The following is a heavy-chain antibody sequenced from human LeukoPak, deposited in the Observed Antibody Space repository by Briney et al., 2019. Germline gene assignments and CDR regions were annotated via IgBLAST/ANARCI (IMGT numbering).Heavy chain of an antibody. V-gene: IGHV3-30-3*01. CDR1: GFTFSSYA. CDR2: ISYDGSNK. Sequence: GGSLRLSCAASGFTFSSYAMHWVRQAPGKGLEWVAVISYDGSNKYYADSVKGRFTISRDNSKNTLYLQMNSLRAEDTAVYYCARSPSPLPDYWGQGTLVTVSS. CDR3: ARSPSPLPDY. J-gene: IGHJ4*02.